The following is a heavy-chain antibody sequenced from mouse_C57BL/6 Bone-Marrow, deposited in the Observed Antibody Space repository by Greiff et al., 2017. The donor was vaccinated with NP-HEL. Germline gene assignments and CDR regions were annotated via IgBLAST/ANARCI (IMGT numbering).Heavy chain of an antibody. CDR2: ISSGSSTI. Sequence: DVKLVESGGGLVKPGGSLKLSCAASGFTFSDYGMHWVRQAPEKGLEWVAYISSGSSTIYYADTVKGRFTISRDNAKNTLFLQMTSLRSEDTAMYYCARNDYYGSSSAWFAYWGQGTLVTVSA. D-gene: IGHD1-1*01. CDR1: GFTFSDYG. J-gene: IGHJ3*01. V-gene: IGHV5-17*01. CDR3: ARNDYYGSSSAWFAY.